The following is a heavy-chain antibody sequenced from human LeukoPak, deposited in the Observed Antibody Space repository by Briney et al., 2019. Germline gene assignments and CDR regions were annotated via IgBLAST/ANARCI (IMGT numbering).Heavy chain of an antibody. CDR3: ARDRGGSWDAFDI. CDR1: GFTFSDYY. Sequence: SGGSLRLSCAASGFTFSDYYMSWIRQAPGKGLEWVANIKQDGSEKYYVDSVKGRFTISRDNAKNSLYLQMNSLRAEDTAVYYCARDRGGSWDAFDIWGQGTMVTVSS. V-gene: IGHV3-7*01. CDR2: IKQDGSEK. J-gene: IGHJ3*02. D-gene: IGHD6-13*01.